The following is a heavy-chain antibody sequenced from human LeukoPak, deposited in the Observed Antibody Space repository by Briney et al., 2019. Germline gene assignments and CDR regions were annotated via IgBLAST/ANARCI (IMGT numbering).Heavy chain of an antibody. J-gene: IGHJ6*02. CDR2: ISGSGGST. Sequence: GGSLRLSCAASGFTFSSYAMSWVRQAPGKELEWVSAISGSGGSTYYADSVKGRFTISRDNSMNTLYLQMNSLRAEDTAVYYCAKDLAAAGTDSYYYGMDVWGQGTTVTVSS. V-gene: IGHV3-23*01. D-gene: IGHD6-13*01. CDR1: GFTFSSYA. CDR3: AKDLAAAGTDSYYYGMDV.